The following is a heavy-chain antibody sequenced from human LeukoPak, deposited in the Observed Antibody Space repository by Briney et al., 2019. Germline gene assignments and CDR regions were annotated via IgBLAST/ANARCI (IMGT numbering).Heavy chain of an antibody. V-gene: IGHV4-39*01. Sequence: SETLSLTCTVSGGSISSSSYYWGWIRQPPGKGLEWIGSIYYSGSTYYNPSLKSRVTISVDTSKNQFSLKLSSVTAADTAVYYCARGIVVVPVAISPRSRYFDYWGQGTLVTVSS. CDR1: GGSISSSSYY. CDR2: IYYSGST. CDR3: ARGIVVVPVAISPRSRYFDY. D-gene: IGHD2-2*01. J-gene: IGHJ4*02.